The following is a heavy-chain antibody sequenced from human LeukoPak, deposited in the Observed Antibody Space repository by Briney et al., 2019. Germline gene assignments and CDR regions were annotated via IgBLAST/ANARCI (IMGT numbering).Heavy chain of an antibody. J-gene: IGHJ4*02. V-gene: IGHV5-51*01. Sequence: GESLKISCKGSGYSFTSYWIGWVRQIPGKGLEWMGIIYPGDSDTRYSPSFQGQVTISADKSISTAYLQWSSLKASDTAMYYCARPRAEVGATTYYFDYWGQGTLVTVSS. CDR2: IYPGDSDT. CDR1: GYSFTSYW. D-gene: IGHD1-26*01. CDR3: ARPRAEVGATTYYFDY.